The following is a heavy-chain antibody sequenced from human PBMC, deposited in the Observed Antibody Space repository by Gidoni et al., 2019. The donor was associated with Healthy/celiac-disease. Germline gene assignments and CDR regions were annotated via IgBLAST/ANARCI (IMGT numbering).Heavy chain of an antibody. CDR2: IYSSGRT. J-gene: IGHJ6*03. CDR1: GGSISSGDYY. Sequence: QVQLQESGPGLVKPSQTLSLTCTVSGGSISSGDYYWSWIRQPPGKGLEWIGYIYSSGRTYYNPSLKSRVTISVDTSKNQFSLKLSSVTAADTAVYYCARVQGSYGYRYYYYYMDVWGKGTTVTVSS. CDR3: ARVQGSYGYRYYYYYMDV. V-gene: IGHV4-30-4*01. D-gene: IGHD5-18*01.